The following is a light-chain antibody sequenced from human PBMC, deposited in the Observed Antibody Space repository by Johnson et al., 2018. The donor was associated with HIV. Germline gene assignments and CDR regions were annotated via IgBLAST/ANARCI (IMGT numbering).Light chain of an antibody. CDR2: DNN. CDR3: GTWDSSLSVYV. V-gene: IGLV1-51*01. Sequence: QSVLTQPPSVSAAPGQKVTISCSGSSSNIGNNYVSWYQQLPGTAPKLLIYDNNKRPSGIPDRFSGSKSGTSATLGITGLQTGDEADYYCGTWDSSLSVYVFRTGTNVSVL. CDR1: SSNIGNNY. J-gene: IGLJ1*01.